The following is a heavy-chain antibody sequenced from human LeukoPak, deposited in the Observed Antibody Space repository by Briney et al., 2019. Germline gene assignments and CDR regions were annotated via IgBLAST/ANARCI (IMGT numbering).Heavy chain of an antibody. Sequence: GGSLRLSCAASGFTFSSYAMSWVRQAPGKGLEWVSAITGRGASTYYADSVKGRFTISRDNSKNTLYLQMNSLRAEDTAVYYCAKVPPLPGWWYFDLWGRGTLVTVSS. V-gene: IGHV3-23*01. CDR1: GFTFSSYA. CDR2: ITGRGAST. D-gene: IGHD2-21*01. J-gene: IGHJ2*01. CDR3: AKVPPLPGWWYFDL.